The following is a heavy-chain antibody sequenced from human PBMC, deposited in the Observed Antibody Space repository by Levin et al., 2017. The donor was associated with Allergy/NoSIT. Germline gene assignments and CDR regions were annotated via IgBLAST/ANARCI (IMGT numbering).Heavy chain of an antibody. Sequence: ASVKVSCKASGYTFTGYYMHWVRQAPGQGLEWMGWINPNSGGTNYAQKFQGRVTMTRDTSISTAYMELSRLRSDDTAVYYCRRGPRGGWYGNAFDIWGQGTMVTVSS. J-gene: IGHJ3*02. CDR3: RRGPRGGWYGNAFDI. CDR1: GYTFTGYY. D-gene: IGHD6-19*01. V-gene: IGHV1-2*02. CDR2: INPNSGGT.